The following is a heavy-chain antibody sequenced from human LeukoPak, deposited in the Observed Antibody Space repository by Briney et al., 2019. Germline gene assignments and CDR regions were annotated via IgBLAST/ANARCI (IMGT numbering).Heavy chain of an antibody. CDR2: ISAYNGNT. CDR1: GYTFTSYG. CDR3: ARLTTINNIYPTLDY. V-gene: IGHV1-18*01. D-gene: IGHD1-14*01. J-gene: IGHJ4*02. Sequence: GASVKVSCKASGYTFTSYGISWVRQAPGQGLEWMGWISAYNGNTNYAQKLQGRATMTTDTSTSTAYMELRSLRSDDTAVYYCARLTTINNIYPTLDYWGQGTLVTVSS.